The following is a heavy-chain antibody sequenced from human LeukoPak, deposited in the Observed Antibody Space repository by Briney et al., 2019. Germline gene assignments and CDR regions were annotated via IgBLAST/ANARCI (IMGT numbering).Heavy chain of an antibody. J-gene: IGHJ6*02. CDR2: IYSGGST. CDR1: GFTVSSNY. Sequence: PGGSLRLSCAAPGFTVSSNYMTWVRRAPGKGLDGVPVIYSGGSTYYADSVKGRFTISRHNSKYTLYLQMNSLRAEDTAVYYCARDGMLDYGYGMDVWGQGTTVTVSS. CDR3: ARDGMLDYGYGMDV. D-gene: IGHD2-8*01. V-gene: IGHV3-53*04.